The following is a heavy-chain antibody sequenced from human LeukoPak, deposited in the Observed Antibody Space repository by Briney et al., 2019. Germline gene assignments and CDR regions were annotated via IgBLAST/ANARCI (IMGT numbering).Heavy chain of an antibody. D-gene: IGHD1-7*01. J-gene: IGHJ3*02. V-gene: IGHV4-38-2*01. CDR3: ARAPRDPANFDDAFDI. CDR1: GFTVSSNY. Sequence: GSLRLSCAASGFTVSSNYMSWVRQAPGKGLEWIGSMSHSGSTYYNPSLKSRVTISVDTSKNQFSLKLSSVTAADTAVYYCARAPRDPANFDDAFDIWGQGTMVTVSS. CDR2: MSHSGST.